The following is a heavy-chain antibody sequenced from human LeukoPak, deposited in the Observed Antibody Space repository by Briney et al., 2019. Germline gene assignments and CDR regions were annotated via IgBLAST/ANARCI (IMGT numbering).Heavy chain of an antibody. CDR1: GFTFGVYA. J-gene: IGHJ4*02. Sequence: GGSLRLSCTASGFTFGVYAMSWFRQAPGKGLEWVGFIRSKAYGGTTEYAASVKGRFTISRDDSKSIAYLQMNSLKTEDTAVYYCTRVNDFWSGYYPPDYWGQGTLVTVSS. D-gene: IGHD3-3*01. V-gene: IGHV3-49*03. CDR2: IRSKAYGGTT. CDR3: TRVNDFWSGYYPPDY.